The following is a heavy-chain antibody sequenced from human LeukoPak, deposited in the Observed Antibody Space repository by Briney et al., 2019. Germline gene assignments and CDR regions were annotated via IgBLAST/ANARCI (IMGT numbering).Heavy chain of an antibody. CDR1: GFTFSTYE. J-gene: IGHJ6*02. CDR2: ITSSGSTI. CDR3: AREPRISPGYFYGLDV. D-gene: IGHD2-15*01. V-gene: IGHV3-48*03. Sequence: PGGSLRLSCAASGFTFSTYEMNWVRQAPGKGLEWVSFITSSGSTIYYADSVKGRFTISRDNAKNSLFLQINSLRAEDTAVYYCAREPRISPGYFYGLDVWGQGTTVTVSS.